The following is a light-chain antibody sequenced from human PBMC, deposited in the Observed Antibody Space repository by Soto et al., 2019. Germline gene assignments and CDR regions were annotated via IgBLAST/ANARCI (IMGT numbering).Light chain of an antibody. Sequence: DIQMTQSPSTLSASVGDRVTITCRASQSISSWLAWYQQKPGKAPKLLIYDASSLESGVPSRFSGSGSGTEFTLTISSLQPDDFATYYCQQYNRYSPPAAVTFGPGTKVDSK. J-gene: IGKJ3*01. CDR1: QSISSW. V-gene: IGKV1-5*01. CDR3: QQYNRYSPPAAVT. CDR2: DAS.